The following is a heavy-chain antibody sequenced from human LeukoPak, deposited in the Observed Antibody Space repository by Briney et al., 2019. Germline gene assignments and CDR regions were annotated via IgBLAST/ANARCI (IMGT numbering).Heavy chain of an antibody. CDR2: IYTSGST. Sequence: SETLSLTCTVSGGSISSYYWSWIRQPAGKGLEWIGRIYTSGSTNYNPSLKSRVTMSVDTSKNQFSLKLSSVTAADTAVYYCARDQAMIAAASNWFDPWGQGTLVTVSS. D-gene: IGHD6-13*01. CDR3: ARDQAMIAAASNWFDP. V-gene: IGHV4-4*07. CDR1: GGSISSYY. J-gene: IGHJ5*02.